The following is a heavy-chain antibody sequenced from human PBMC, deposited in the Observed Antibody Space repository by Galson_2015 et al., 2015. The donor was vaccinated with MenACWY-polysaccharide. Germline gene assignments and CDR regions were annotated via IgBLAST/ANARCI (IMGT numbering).Heavy chain of an antibody. D-gene: IGHD2-2*02. Sequence: SVKVSCKASGYTLTSHYIHWVRQAPGQGLEWVGIINPSDGSTKYAPNLHGRVTMTRDTATSTVDMELSSLRSEDTAVYYCARSYYTEIFYFWGQGTPVTVSS. V-gene: IGHV1-46*01. CDR3: ARSYYTEIFYF. CDR1: GYTLTSHY. CDR2: INPSDGST. J-gene: IGHJ4*02.